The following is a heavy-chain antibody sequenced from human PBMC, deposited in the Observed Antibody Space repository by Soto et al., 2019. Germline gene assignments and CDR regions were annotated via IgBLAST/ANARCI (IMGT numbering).Heavy chain of an antibody. V-gene: IGHV3-23*01. Sequence: GGSLRLSCAASGFTFSTYAMNWVRQAPGKGLEWVSAISGSGDTTYYADSVKGRFTVSRDNSKNTLYLQMNSLRSEDTAVYYCARDGWQYKGPNGMDVWGQGTTVTVSS. CDR1: GFTFSTYA. D-gene: IGHD1-1*01. CDR2: ISGSGDTT. CDR3: ARDGWQYKGPNGMDV. J-gene: IGHJ6*02.